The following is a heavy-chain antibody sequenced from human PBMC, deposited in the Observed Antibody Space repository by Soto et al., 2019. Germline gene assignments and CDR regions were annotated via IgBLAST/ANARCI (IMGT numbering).Heavy chain of an antibody. V-gene: IGHV3-33*01. CDR2: IRYDGSNK. CDR3: ARDSLRGYGEDDI. J-gene: IGHJ3*02. CDR1: GFTFSSYG. D-gene: IGHD5-18*01. Sequence: QVQLVESGGGVVQPGRSLRLSCAASGFTFSSYGMHWVRQAPGKGLEWEAVIRYDGSNKYYADSVKGRFTISRDNSKNTLYLQMNSLRAEDTAVYYCARDSLRGYGEDDIWGQGTMVTVSS.